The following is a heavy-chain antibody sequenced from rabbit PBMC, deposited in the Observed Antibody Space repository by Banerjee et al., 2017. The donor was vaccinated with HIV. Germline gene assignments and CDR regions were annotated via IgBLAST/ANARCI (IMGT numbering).Heavy chain of an antibody. CDR1: GFSFSSSYW. V-gene: IGHV1S45*01. CDR2: IYTGSGSA. D-gene: IGHD7-1*01. J-gene: IGHJ3*01. Sequence: QEQLEESGGDLVKPEGSLTLTCTASGFSFSSSYWICWVRQAPGKGLEWIACIYTGSGSAYYANWVKGRFTISKTSSTTVTLQMTSLTAADTATYFCARDAGGDGYSNDLWGQGTLVTVS. CDR3: ARDAGGDGYSNDL.